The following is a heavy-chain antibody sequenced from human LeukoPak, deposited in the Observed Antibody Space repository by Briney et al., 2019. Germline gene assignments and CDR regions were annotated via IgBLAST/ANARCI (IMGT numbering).Heavy chain of an antibody. J-gene: IGHJ3*02. CDR3: ARGRWIGTFDI. D-gene: IGHD2-2*03. V-gene: IGHV4-34*01. Sequence: KPSETLSLTCAVYGGSFSADYWSWTRQPPGKGLEWIGEINHSGSTNYNPSLKSRVTISVDTSKNQFSLKLSSVTAADTAVYYCARGRWIGTFDIWGQGTMVTVSS. CDR1: GGSFSADY. CDR2: INHSGST.